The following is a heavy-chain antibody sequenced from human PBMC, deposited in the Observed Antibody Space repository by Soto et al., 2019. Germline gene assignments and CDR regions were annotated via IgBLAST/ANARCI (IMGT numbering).Heavy chain of an antibody. CDR2: IWYDGSNQ. Sequence: QVQLVQSGGGVVQPGRSLRLSCAASGFSFSTYGMHWVRQAPGKGLEWVAVIWYDGSNQYYVDSVKGRFTISRDNSKNTLYLQMNSLRAEDAVVYYCARGSGTFYCDNWGQGTLVTVSS. CDR1: GFSFSTYG. D-gene: IGHD6-13*01. J-gene: IGHJ4*02. V-gene: IGHV3-33*01. CDR3: ARGSGTFYCDN.